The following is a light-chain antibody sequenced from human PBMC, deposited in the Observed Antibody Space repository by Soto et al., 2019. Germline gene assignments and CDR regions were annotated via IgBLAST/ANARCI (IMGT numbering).Light chain of an antibody. V-gene: IGKV1-33*01. CDR3: QQYENLPT. CDR1: QSIGDS. Sequence: DIQMTPSPSTQSASVGDRVTITCRASQSIGDSLAWHQQKPGRAPKLLIYDASNLEAGVPSRFRGSGSGTDFTFTISRLQPEDISTYYCQQYENLPTCGQGTRLEIK. CDR2: DAS. J-gene: IGKJ5*01.